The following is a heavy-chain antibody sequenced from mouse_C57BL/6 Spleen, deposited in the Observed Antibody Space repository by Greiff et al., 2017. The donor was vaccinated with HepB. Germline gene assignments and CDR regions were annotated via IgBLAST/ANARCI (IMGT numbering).Heavy chain of an antibody. CDR2: IDPSDSET. J-gene: IGHJ1*03. V-gene: IGHV1-52*01. Sequence: QVQLQQPGAELVRPGSSVKLSCKASGYTFTSYWMHWVKQRPIQGLEWIGNIDPSDSETHYNQKFKDKATLTVDKSSSTAYMQLSSLTSEDSAVYYCAITTVVPHWYFDVWGTGTTVTVSS. CDR3: AITTVVPHWYFDV. CDR1: GYTFTSYW. D-gene: IGHD1-1*01.